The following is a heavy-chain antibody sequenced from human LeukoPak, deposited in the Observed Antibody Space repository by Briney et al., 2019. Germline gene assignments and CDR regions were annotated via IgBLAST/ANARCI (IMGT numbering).Heavy chain of an antibody. J-gene: IGHJ4*02. CDR2: ISSSSTI. V-gene: IGHV3-48*01. Sequence: GGSLRLSCAASGFTFSSYSMNWVRQAPGKGLEWVSYISSSSTIYYADSVKGRFTISRDNAKNSLYLQMNSLRAEDTAVYYCAREGDSDYFDYWGQGTLVTVSS. D-gene: IGHD3-16*01. CDR1: GFTFSSYS. CDR3: AREGDSDYFDY.